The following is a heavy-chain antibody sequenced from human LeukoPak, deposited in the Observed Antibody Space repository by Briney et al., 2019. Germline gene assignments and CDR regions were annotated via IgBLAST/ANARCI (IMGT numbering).Heavy chain of an antibody. CDR3: AKVRDYDYVWGSYRYGSFDY. D-gene: IGHD3-16*02. J-gene: IGHJ4*02. Sequence: GGSLRLSCAASGFTFSSYAMSWVRQAPGKGLEWVSAISGSGGSTCYADSVKGRFTISRDNSKNTLYLQMNSLRAEDTAVYYCAKVRDYDYVWGSYRYGSFDYWGQGTLVTVSS. V-gene: IGHV3-23*01. CDR1: GFTFSSYA. CDR2: ISGSGGST.